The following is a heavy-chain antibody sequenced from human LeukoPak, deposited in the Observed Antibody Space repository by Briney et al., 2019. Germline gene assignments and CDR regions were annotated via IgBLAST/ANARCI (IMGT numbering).Heavy chain of an antibody. Sequence: GSLRLSCTVSGFTVSSNSMSWVRQAPGKGLEWVLYSSASGGPIYYADSVRGRFTVSRDNAQNSVYLQMNSLRVEDTAVYYCVRVDCSGTYCYYAYWGQGTLVTVSS. CDR3: VRVDCSGTYCYYAY. V-gene: IGHV3-48*01. D-gene: IGHD2-2*01. CDR2: SSASGGPI. CDR1: GFTVSSNS. J-gene: IGHJ4*01.